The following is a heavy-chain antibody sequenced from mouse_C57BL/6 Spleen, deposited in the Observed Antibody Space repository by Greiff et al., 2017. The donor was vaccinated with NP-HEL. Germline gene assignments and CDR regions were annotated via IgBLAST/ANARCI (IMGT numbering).Heavy chain of an antibody. J-gene: IGHJ1*03. Sequence: EVQLVESGEGLVKPGGSLKLSCAASGFTFSSYAMSWVRQTPEKRLEWVAYISSGGDYIYYADTVKGRFTISRDNARNTLYLQMSSPKSEDTAMYYCTRVYYYGSSYGYFDVWGTGTTVTVSS. CDR3: TRVYYYGSSYGYFDV. D-gene: IGHD1-1*01. V-gene: IGHV5-9-1*02. CDR1: GFTFSSYA. CDR2: ISSGGDYI.